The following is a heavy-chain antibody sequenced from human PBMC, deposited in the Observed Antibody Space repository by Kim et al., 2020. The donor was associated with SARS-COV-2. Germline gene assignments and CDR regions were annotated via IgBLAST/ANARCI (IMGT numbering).Heavy chain of an antibody. J-gene: IGHJ4*02. CDR3: TRVRHKWAILY. Sequence: GGSLRLSCAASGFTVSSNYMSWVRQAPGKGLEWVSVIYSDGSTYYADSVKGRFTISRDNSKNTLYLQMNSLRAEDTAVYYCTRVRHKWAILYWGQGTLVTVSS. D-gene: IGHD1-26*01. CDR2: IYSDGST. V-gene: IGHV3-53*01. CDR1: GFTVSSNY.